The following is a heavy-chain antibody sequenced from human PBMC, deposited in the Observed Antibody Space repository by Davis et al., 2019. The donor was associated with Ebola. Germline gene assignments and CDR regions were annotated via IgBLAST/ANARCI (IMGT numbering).Heavy chain of an antibody. V-gene: IGHV4-34*01. CDR2: INHSGST. CDR1: GGSFSGYY. Sequence: SETLSLTCAVYGGSFSGYYWSWIRQPPGKGLEWIGEINHSGSTNYNPSLKSRVTISVDTSKNQFSLKLSSVTAADTAVYYCAGITVTKEWLFDYWGQGTLVTVSS. D-gene: IGHD4-17*01. J-gene: IGHJ4*02. CDR3: AGITVTKEWLFDY.